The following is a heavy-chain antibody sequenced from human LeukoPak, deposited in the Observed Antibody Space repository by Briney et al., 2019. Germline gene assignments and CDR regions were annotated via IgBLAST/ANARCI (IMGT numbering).Heavy chain of an antibody. Sequence: ASVKVSCKASGYTLTAYYIYWVRQAPGQGLEWVGRINPNSGGTDYAQNFQGRVTMTRDTSISTAYMELSRLSSDDTAVYYCARGYCSGGTCYLVENWLDPWGQGTLVTVSS. V-gene: IGHV1-2*06. CDR2: INPNSGGT. D-gene: IGHD2-15*01. J-gene: IGHJ5*02. CDR3: ARGYCSGGTCYLVENWLDP. CDR1: GYTLTAYY.